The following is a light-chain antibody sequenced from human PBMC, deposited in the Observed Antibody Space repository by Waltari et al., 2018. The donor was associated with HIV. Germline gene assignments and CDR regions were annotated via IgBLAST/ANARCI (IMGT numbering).Light chain of an antibody. CDR2: GAS. Sequence: EIVLTQSPGTLSLSPGERATLPCRASQSVSSSYLAWYQQKPGQAPRLLIYGASSRATGITDRFSGSGSGTDFTLTISRLEPEDFAVYYCQQYGSSLMYTFGQGTKLEIK. V-gene: IGKV3-20*01. CDR3: QQYGSSLMYT. CDR1: QSVSSSY. J-gene: IGKJ2*01.